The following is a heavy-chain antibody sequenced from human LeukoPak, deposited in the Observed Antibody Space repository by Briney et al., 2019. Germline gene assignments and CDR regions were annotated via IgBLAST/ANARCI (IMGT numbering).Heavy chain of an antibody. D-gene: IGHD6-19*01. Sequence: GASVKVSCKASGCTFTGYYMHWVRQAPGQGLEWMGWINPNSGGTNYAQKFQGRVTMTRDTSISTAYMELSRLRSDDTAVYYCARDALDSSGWYSGYFDYWGRGTLVTVSS. J-gene: IGHJ4*02. CDR2: INPNSGGT. CDR3: ARDALDSSGWYSGYFDY. CDR1: GCTFTGYY. V-gene: IGHV1-2*02.